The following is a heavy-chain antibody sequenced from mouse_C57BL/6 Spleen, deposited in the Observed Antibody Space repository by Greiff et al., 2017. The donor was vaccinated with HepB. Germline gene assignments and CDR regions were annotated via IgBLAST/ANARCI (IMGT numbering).Heavy chain of an antibody. Sequence: QVQLKQPGAELVKPGASVKLSCKASGYTFTSYWMQWVKQRPGQGLEWIGEIDPSDSYTNYNQKFKGKATLTVDTSSSTAYMQLSSLTSEDSAVYYCARLRYYGSSYDGYFDVWGTGTTVTVSS. CDR1: GYTFTSYW. V-gene: IGHV1-50*01. CDR3: ARLRYYGSSYDGYFDV. CDR2: IDPSDSYT. J-gene: IGHJ1*03. D-gene: IGHD1-1*01.